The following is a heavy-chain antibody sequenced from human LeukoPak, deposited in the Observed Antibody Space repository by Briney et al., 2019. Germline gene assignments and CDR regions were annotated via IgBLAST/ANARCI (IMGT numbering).Heavy chain of an antibody. V-gene: IGHV3-23*01. J-gene: IGHJ3*02. CDR3: AKDDNYYDRSGLRFDI. D-gene: IGHD3-22*01. CDR1: GFTFSSYE. Sequence: PGGSLRLSCAASGFTFSSYEMNWVRQAPGKGLEWVSGISGSGGRTYYADSVKGRFTISRDNSKNTVYLQMNNLRGEDTAVYYCAKDDNYYDRSGLRFDIWGQGTMVTVSS. CDR2: ISGSGGRT.